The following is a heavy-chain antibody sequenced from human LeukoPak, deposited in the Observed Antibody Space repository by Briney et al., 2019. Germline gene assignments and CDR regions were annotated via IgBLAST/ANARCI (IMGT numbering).Heavy chain of an antibody. CDR1: GYTFTSYD. D-gene: IGHD6-13*01. Sequence: ASVKVSCKASGYTFTSYDINWVRQATGQGLEWMGWMNPNSGNTGYAQKFQGRVTMTTDTSTSTAYMELRSLRSDDTAVYYCARAAGGQQLVLWYYYYYMDVWGKGTTVTISS. J-gene: IGHJ6*03. V-gene: IGHV1-8*01. CDR2: MNPNSGNT. CDR3: ARAAGGQQLVLWYYYYYMDV.